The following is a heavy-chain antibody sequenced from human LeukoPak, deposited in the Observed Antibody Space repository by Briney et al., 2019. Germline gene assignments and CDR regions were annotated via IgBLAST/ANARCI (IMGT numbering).Heavy chain of an antibody. CDR2: ISYDGSNK. V-gene: IGHV3-30-3*01. Sequence: GGSLRSSFAPSGLPFSSFPMTWVRKAPAKGLKWLAVISYDGSNKYYADSVKGRFTISRDNSKNTLYLQMNSLRAEDTAVYYCAREVRGVGGAFDIWGQGTMVTVSS. CDR3: AREVRGVGGAFDI. CDR1: GLPFSSFP. D-gene: IGHD3-10*01. J-gene: IGHJ3*02.